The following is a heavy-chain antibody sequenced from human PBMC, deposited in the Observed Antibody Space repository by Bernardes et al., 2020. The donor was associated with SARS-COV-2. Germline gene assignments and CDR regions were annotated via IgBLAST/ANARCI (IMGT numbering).Heavy chain of an antibody. D-gene: IGHD5-12*01. CDR1: GYTFTSYD. CDR3: ARATKPSPYSGYDWGPYYYYYYGMDV. J-gene: IGHJ6*02. V-gene: IGHV1-8*01. CDR2: MNPNSGNT. Sequence: ASVKVSCKASGYTFTSYDINWVRQATGQGLEWMGWMNPNSGNTGYAQKFQGRVTMTRNTSISTAYMELSSLRSEDTAVYYCARATKPSPYSGYDWGPYYYYYYGMDVWGQGTTVTVSS.